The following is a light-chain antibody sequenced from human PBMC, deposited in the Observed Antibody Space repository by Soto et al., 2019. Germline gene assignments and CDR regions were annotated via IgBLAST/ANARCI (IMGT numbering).Light chain of an antibody. J-gene: IGKJ1*01. CDR3: QQDTRWTPWT. Sequence: EIVMTQSPATLSVSPGERATLSCRARQSVSSNLAWYQQKPGQAPRLLIYGASTRATGIPARFSGSGSGTEFTLTISSLPSEDYEGYYCQQDTRWTPWTFGQGTKVEIK. CDR2: GAS. CDR1: QSVSSN. V-gene: IGKV3-15*01.